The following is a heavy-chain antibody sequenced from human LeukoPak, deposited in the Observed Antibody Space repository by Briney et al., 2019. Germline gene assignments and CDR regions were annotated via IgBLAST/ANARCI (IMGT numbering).Heavy chain of an antibody. J-gene: IGHJ4*02. CDR3: ARGGDCSSTSCSYFDY. Sequence: PSETLSLTCTVSGGSISSYYWSWIRQPPGKGLEWIGYIYYSGSTNYNPSLKSRVTMSVDTSKNQFSLKLSSVTAADTAVYYCARGGDCSSTSCSYFDYWGQGTLVTVSS. D-gene: IGHD2-2*01. V-gene: IGHV4-59*12. CDR2: IYYSGST. CDR1: GGSISSYY.